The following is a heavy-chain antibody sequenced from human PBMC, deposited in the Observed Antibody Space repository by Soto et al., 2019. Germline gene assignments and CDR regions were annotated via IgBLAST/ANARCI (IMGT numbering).Heavy chain of an antibody. V-gene: IGHV3-9*01. CDR1: VFTFDDYA. Sequence: PGGSLRLSCAASVFTFDDYAMHLVRQVPGKGLECVSGISWNSASIGYADSVKGRFTTSRDNAKNSLYLEMNSLKTEDTALYYCVKDSGHHFWNGYFNFWGQGTTVTVSS. CDR2: ISWNSASI. D-gene: IGHD3-3*02. J-gene: IGHJ4*02. CDR3: VKDSGHHFWNGYFNF.